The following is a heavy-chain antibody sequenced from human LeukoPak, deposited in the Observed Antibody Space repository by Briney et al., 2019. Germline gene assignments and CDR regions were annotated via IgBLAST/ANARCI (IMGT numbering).Heavy chain of an antibody. V-gene: IGHV5-51*01. Sequence: GGSLKISCKGSGYSFTSYWIGWVRQMPGKGLGWMGIIYPGDSDTRYSPSFQGQVTISADKSISTAYLQWSSLKASDTAMYYCARHVEEYCTNGVCYTENYYYYYMDVWGKGTTVTVSS. D-gene: IGHD2-8*01. CDR3: ARHVEEYCTNGVCYTENYYYYYMDV. CDR1: GYSFTSYW. CDR2: IYPGDSDT. J-gene: IGHJ6*03.